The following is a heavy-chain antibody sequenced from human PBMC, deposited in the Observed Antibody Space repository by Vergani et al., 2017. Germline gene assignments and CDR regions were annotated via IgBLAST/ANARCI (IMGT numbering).Heavy chain of an antibody. CDR3: ARGGTYYVEAYDI. J-gene: IGHJ3*02. D-gene: IGHD1-26*01. Sequence: QVQLVESGGGVVQPGRSLRLSCAASGFTFSSYGMHWVRQAPGKGLEWVAVIWYDGSNKYYADSVKGRFTISRDNSKNTLYLQMNSLRAEDTAVYFCARGGTYYVEAYDIWGQGTMVTVSS. V-gene: IGHV3-33*01. CDR2: IWYDGSNK. CDR1: GFTFSSYG.